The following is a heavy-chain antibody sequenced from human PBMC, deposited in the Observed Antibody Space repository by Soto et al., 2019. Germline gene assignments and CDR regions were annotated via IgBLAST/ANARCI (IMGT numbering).Heavy chain of an antibody. V-gene: IGHV1-58*01. Sequence: QMQLVQSGPEVKKPGTSVKVSCKASGFTFTSSAVQWVRQARGQRLEWIGWIVVGSGNTNYAQKFQERVTITRDMSTSTAYMELSSLRSEDTAVYYCAAVLTYYYDSSGPGPTDYWGQGTLVTVSS. J-gene: IGHJ4*02. D-gene: IGHD3-22*01. CDR2: IVVGSGNT. CDR3: AAVLTYYYDSSGPGPTDY. CDR1: GFTFTSSA.